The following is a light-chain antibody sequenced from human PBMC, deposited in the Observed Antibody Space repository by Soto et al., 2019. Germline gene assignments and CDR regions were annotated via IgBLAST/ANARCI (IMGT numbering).Light chain of an antibody. CDR2: GAS. CDR3: QRYNTVPPS. CDR1: QGIHNY. Sequence: DIQMSQSPSSLSASVGDRVTITCRASQGIHNYLAWYQQKPGKVPKLLIYGASTLQSGVPSRFSGDGSGTEFTLSISSLQPEEFATYYCQRYNTVPPSFGGGTKVEI. V-gene: IGKV1-27*01. J-gene: IGKJ4*01.